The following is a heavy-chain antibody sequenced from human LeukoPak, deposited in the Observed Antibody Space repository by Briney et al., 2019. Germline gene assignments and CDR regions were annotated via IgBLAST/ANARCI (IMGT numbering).Heavy chain of an antibody. J-gene: IGHJ5*02. V-gene: IGHV1-2*02. CDR2: INPNSGGT. CDR3: ARDRPHNWFDP. CDR1: GYTFTGYY. D-gene: IGHD6-6*01. Sequence: ASVKVSCKASGYTFTGYYMHWVRQAPGQGLEWMGWINPNSGGTNYAQKFQGRVTMTRDTSTSTAYMELSRLRSEDTAVYYCARDRPHNWFDPWGQGTLVTVSS.